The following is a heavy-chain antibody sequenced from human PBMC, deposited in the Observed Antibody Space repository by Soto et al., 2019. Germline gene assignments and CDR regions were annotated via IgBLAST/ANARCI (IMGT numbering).Heavy chain of an antibody. Sequence: QVQLVESGGGVVQPGSSLRLSGEASGFTFSSYAMPGVRQAPGKGLEGVAVISYDGSNKYYADSVKGRFTISRDNSKNTLYLQMNSLRAEDTAVYYCAREVEARGFDYWGQGTLVTVSS. CDR3: AREVEARGFDY. CDR2: ISYDGSNK. J-gene: IGHJ4*02. CDR1: GFTFSSYA. V-gene: IGHV3-30-3*01.